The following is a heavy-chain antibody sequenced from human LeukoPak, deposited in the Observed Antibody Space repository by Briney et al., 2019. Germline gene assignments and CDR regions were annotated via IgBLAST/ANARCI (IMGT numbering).Heavy chain of an antibody. Sequence: VGSIRGDLWCSSRQRPRKRLWCVGYIYYSVGTNYNPSLQSRVTIPLHTSKNQFSLQLGSVTAADTAVYYCARWAPATTVTLWNSDCFDPWGQGTLVPVSS. CDR3: ARWAPATTVTLWNSDCFDP. D-gene: IGHD4-17*01. J-gene: IGHJ5*02. CDR1: VGSIRGDL. CDR2: IYYSVGT. V-gene: IGHV4-59*01.